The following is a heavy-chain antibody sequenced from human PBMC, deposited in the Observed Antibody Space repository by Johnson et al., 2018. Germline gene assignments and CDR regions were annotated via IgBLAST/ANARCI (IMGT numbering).Heavy chain of an antibody. Sequence: VQLQESGGGLVQPGGSLRLSCAASGLTFSSYWMPWVRQAPGKGLVWVSRINSEGSSISYADSVKGRFTISRDNAKYTLYLQMNSLRAEDTAVYYCARGAVAENDAFDIWGQGTMVTVSS. V-gene: IGHV3-74*01. CDR1: GLTFSSYW. CDR3: ARGAVAENDAFDI. CDR2: INSEGSSI. D-gene: IGHD6-19*01. J-gene: IGHJ3*02.